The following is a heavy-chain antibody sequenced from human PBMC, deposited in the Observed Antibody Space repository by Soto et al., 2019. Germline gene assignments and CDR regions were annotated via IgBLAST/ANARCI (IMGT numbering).Heavy chain of an antibody. CDR2: ISSSSSYT. D-gene: IGHD3-22*01. CDR1: GFTFSDYY. V-gene: IGHV3-11*06. CDR3: ARKYYYDSSGYYAYAFDI. Sequence: ESGGGLVKPGGSLRLSCAASGFTFSDYYMSWIRQAPGKGLEWVSYISSSSSYTNYADSVKGRFTISRDNAKNSLYLQMNSLRAEDTAVYYCARKYYYDSSGYYAYAFDIWGQGTMVTVSS. J-gene: IGHJ3*02.